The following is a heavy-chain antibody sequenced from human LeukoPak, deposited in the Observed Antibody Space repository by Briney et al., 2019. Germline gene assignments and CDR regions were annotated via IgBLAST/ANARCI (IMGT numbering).Heavy chain of an antibody. J-gene: IGHJ4*02. V-gene: IGHV4-39*07. CDR3: ARGLGRYYYGSGSSRSYFDY. D-gene: IGHD3-10*01. Sequence: SETLSLTCTVSGGSISSSSHYWSWIRQPPGKGLEWIGEINHSGSTNYNPSLKSRVTISVDTSKNQFSLKLSSVTAADTAVYYCARGLGRYYYGSGSSRSYFDYWGQGTLVTVSS. CDR2: INHSGST. CDR1: GGSISSSSHY.